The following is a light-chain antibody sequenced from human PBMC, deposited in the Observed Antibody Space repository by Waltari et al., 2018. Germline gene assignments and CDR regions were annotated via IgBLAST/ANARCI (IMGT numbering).Light chain of an antibody. CDR2: DVS. CDR1: PSDIGTYNY. V-gene: IGLV2-14*03. CDR3: NSYTSSSTLL. Sequence: QSALTQPASVSGSPGQSITISCTGTPSDIGTYNYVSWYQQPPGNAPRLMIFDVSNRPSGVSNRFSGSKSGNTASLTISGLQAEDEADYYCNSYTSSSTLLFGGGTRLTVL. J-gene: IGLJ2*01.